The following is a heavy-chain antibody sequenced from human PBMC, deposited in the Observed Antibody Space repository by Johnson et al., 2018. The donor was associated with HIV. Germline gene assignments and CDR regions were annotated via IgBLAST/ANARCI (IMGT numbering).Heavy chain of an antibody. Sequence: QVQLVESGGGVVQPGRSLRLSCAASRFTFSTYAMHWVRQAPGKGLEWVAVISYDGSNKYYADSVKGRFTISRDNSKNTLYLQMNSLRGEDTAVYYCAKSKLPDLVLDIWGQGTVVTVSS. V-gene: IGHV3-30*14. D-gene: IGHD4-23*01. CDR3: AKSKLPDLVLDI. CDR1: RFTFSTYA. CDR2: ISYDGSNK. J-gene: IGHJ3*02.